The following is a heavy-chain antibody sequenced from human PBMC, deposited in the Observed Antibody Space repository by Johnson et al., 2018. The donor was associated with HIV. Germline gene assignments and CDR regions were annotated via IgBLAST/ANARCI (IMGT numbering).Heavy chain of an antibody. V-gene: IGHV3-7*05. CDR1: GFTFSSYW. CDR2: IKQDGSEK. CDR3: ARDPDLDAFDI. Sequence: VHLVESGGGLVQPGGSLRLSCAASGFTFSSYWMSWVRQPPGKGLEWMANIKQDGSEKYYVDSLRSRFTISRDNAKNSLYLQMNSLRAEDTAVYYCARDPDLDAFDIWGQGTMVTVSS. D-gene: IGHD1-14*01. J-gene: IGHJ3*02.